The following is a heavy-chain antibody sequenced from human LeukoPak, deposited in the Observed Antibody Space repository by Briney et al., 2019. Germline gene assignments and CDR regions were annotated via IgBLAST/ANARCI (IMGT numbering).Heavy chain of an antibody. D-gene: IGHD1-14*01. CDR3: ARGGLEPVDY. CDR1: GFTFSRYW. CDR2: INEDGSTT. Sequence: GGSLRLSCAASGFTFSRYWMHWVRQAPGEGRVWVSRINEDGSTTSYADSVWGRFTLSRDNVKNTLYLRMNGLRAEDTAVYYCARGGLEPVDYWGQGTLVTVSS. J-gene: IGHJ4*02. V-gene: IGHV3-74*01.